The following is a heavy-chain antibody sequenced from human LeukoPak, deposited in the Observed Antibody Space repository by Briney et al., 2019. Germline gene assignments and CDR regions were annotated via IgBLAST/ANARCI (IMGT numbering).Heavy chain of an antibody. CDR1: GDSVSSNSAA. CDR3: ARARGYDFWSGYYHWFDP. D-gene: IGHD3-3*01. J-gene: IGHJ5*02. Sequence: SQTLSLTCAISGDSVSSNSAAWNWIRQSPSRGLEWLGRTYYRSKWYNDYAVSVKSRITINPDTSKNQFSLQLNSVTPEDTAVYYCARARGYDFWSGYYHWFDPWGQGTLVTVSS. V-gene: IGHV6-1*01. CDR2: TYYRSKWYN.